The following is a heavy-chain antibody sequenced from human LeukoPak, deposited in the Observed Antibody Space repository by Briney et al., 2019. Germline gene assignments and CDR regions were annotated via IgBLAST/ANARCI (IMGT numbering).Heavy chain of an antibody. Sequence: GGSLRLSCAASGFTFSSYAMTWVRQAPGKGLEWVSGISGGNGATYYADSVKGRFTISTDNSKNPLYLQMNSLRVEDTAVYYCAKSYYYGSGSPSLDYWGQGTLVTVSS. CDR2: ISGGNGAT. D-gene: IGHD3-10*01. CDR3: AKSYYYGSGSPSLDY. CDR1: GFTFSSYA. J-gene: IGHJ4*02. V-gene: IGHV3-23*01.